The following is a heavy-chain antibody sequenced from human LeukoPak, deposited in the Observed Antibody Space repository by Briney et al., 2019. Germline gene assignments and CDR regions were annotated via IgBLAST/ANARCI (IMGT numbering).Heavy chain of an antibody. CDR1: GYTYTNYG. J-gene: IGHJ4*02. CDR2: ISGYNGHT. D-gene: IGHD3-22*01. CDR3: ARAGHRKYYYDNAYDY. V-gene: IGHV1-18*01. Sequence: GSVKVSCKASGYTYTNYGISWVRQAPGQGLEWMGWISGYNGHTNYAQKLRGRVTMTTHTSTSTAYMELRSLRSDDTAVYYCARAGHRKYYYDNAYDYWGQGTLVTVSS.